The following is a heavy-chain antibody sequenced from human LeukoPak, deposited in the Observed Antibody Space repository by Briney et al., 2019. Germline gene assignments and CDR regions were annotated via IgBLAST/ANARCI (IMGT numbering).Heavy chain of an antibody. CDR3: ARDPANRGAFDI. Sequence: GGSLRLSCAASEFTVSSSYMSWVRQAPGKGLEWVSVIYSGGSTYYADSVKGRFTISRDNSKNTLYLQMNSLRADDTAVYYCARDPANRGAFDIWGPGTMVTASS. V-gene: IGHV3-53*01. CDR2: IYSGGST. CDR1: EFTVSSSY. J-gene: IGHJ3*02. D-gene: IGHD3-16*02.